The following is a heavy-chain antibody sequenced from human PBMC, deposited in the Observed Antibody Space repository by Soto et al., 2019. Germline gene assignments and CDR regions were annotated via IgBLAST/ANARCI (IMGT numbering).Heavy chain of an antibody. D-gene: IGHD1-26*01. CDR3: AIDPNIVGATSWFAP. CDR2: ISSSSSTI. V-gene: IGHV3-48*02. J-gene: IGHJ5*02. Sequence: EVQLVESGGGLVQPGGSLRLSCAASGFTFSTYSMNWVRQAPGKGLEWVSYISSSSSTIYYADSVKGRFTISRDNAKNTLDVQMNSLRDEDRGVYYCAIDPNIVGATSWFAPRGQGTLVTVSS. CDR1: GFTFSTYS.